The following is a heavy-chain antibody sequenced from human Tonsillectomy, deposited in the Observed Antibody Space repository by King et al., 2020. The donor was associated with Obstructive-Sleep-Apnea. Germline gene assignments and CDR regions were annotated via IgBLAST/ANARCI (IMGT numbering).Heavy chain of an antibody. V-gene: IGHV3-53*04. CDR1: GFTVSSNY. CDR2: IYSGGST. D-gene: IGHD2-15*01. CDR3: ARERCSGGSCYSYYFDY. Sequence: VQLVESGGGLVQPGGSLRLSCAASGFTVSSNYMSWVRQAPGKGLEWVSVIYSGGSTYYADSVKGRFTISRHNSKNTLYLQMNSLRAEDTAVYYCARERCSGGSCYSYYFDYWGQGTLVTVSS. J-gene: IGHJ4*02.